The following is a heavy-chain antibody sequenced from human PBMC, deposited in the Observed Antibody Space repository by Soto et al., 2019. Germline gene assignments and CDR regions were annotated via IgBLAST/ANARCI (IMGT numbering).Heavy chain of an antibody. CDR3: ARGRTVLRFLEWLDAGDY. CDR2: MNPNSGNT. D-gene: IGHD3-3*01. CDR1: GYTFTSYD. V-gene: IGHV1-8*01. Sequence: ASVKFSCKASGYTFTSYDINWVRQATGQGLEWMGWMNPNSGNTGYAQKFQGRVTMTRNTSISTAYMELSSLRSEDTAVYYCARGRTVLRFLEWLDAGDYWGQGTLVTVSS. J-gene: IGHJ4*02.